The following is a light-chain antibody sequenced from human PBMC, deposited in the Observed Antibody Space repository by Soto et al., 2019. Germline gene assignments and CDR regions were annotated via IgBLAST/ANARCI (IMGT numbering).Light chain of an antibody. CDR1: QSVSSSY. J-gene: IGKJ4*01. CDR2: GAS. CDR3: QQYNPPLT. V-gene: IGKV3-20*01. Sequence: EIVLTQSPGTLSLSPGERATLSCMASQSVSSSYLAWYQQKPGQAPRLLIYGASSRATGIPDRFSGSGSGTDFTLTISRLEPEDFVVYFCQQYNPPLTFGGGTKVDNK.